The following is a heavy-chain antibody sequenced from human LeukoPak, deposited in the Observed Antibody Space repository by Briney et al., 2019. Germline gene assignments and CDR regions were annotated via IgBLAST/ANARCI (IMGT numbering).Heavy chain of an antibody. J-gene: IGHJ6*02. D-gene: IGHD3-22*01. Sequence: ASVKVSCKASGYTCTGYYMHWVRQAPGQGLEWMGWINPNSGGTNYAQKFQGRVTMTRDTSISTAYMELSRLRSDDTAVYYCARGRYHDRNVYYGMYCYYYGIDVWGQGTTATVSS. CDR3: ARGRYHDRNVYYGMYCYYYGIDV. V-gene: IGHV1-2*02. CDR2: INPNSGGT. CDR1: GYTCTGYY.